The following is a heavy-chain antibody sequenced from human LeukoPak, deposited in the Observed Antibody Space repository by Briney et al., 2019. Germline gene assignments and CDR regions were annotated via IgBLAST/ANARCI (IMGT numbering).Heavy chain of an antibody. V-gene: IGHV4-59*01. CDR2: IHYSGST. CDR1: GGSISSYY. D-gene: IGHD5-18*01. Sequence: SETLSLTCTVSGGSISSYYWSWIRQPPGKRLEWIAYIHYSGSTNCNPSLKSRVTISVDTSKNQFSLKLSSVAAADTAVYYCARGGTGGYSYGWELDYWGQGTLVTVSS. J-gene: IGHJ4*02. CDR3: ARGGTGGYSYGWELDY.